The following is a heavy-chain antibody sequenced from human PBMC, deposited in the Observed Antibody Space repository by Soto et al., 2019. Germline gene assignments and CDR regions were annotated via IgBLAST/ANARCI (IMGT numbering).Heavy chain of an antibody. CDR3: AQGGYVSDWSNPGDY. CDR2: VSYDGPNK. D-gene: IGHD6-19*01. J-gene: IGHJ4*02. V-gene: IGHV3-30*18. Sequence: PGGSLRLSCTASRFTFSNFGMHWVRQAPGKGLEWLAVVSYDGPNKFYADSVKGRFTISRDNSRNTLFLQMNGLRTEDTAVYFCAQGGYVSDWSNPGDYCGKGIQVTVSS. CDR1: RFTFSNFG.